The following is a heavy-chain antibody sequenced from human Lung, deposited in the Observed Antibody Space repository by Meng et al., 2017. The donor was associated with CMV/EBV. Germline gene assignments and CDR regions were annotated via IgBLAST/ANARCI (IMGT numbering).Heavy chain of an antibody. D-gene: IGHD2-2*01. V-gene: IGHV4-34*01. CDR2: INYSGTT. J-gene: IGHJ4*02. Sequence: SETLSLXCAVYGGSFNGYYWSWIRQPPGKGLEWIGEINYSGTTNYSPSLKSRVTISLHSSKNQFSLNLNSVSAADTAVYYCARAYCSSTTCPEDYWGQGSXVTVSS. CDR1: GGSFNGYY. CDR3: ARAYCSSTTCPEDY.